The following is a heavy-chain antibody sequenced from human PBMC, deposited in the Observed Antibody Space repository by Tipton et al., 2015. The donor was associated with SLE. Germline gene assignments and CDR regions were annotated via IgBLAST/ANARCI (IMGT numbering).Heavy chain of an antibody. CDR3: ARDGIVGATPLGY. CDR2: INPNSGGT. D-gene: IGHD1-26*01. J-gene: IGHJ4*02. V-gene: IGHV1-2*06. CDR1: GYTFTGYY. Sequence: QLVQSGPEVKKPGASVKVSCKASGYTFTGYYMHWVRQAPGQGLEWMGRINPNSGGTNYAQKFQGRVTMTRDTSISTAYMELSRLRSDDTAVYYCARDGIVGATPLGYWGQGTLVTVSS.